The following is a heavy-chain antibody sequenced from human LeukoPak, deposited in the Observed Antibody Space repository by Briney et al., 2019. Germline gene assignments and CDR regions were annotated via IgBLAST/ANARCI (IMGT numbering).Heavy chain of an antibody. V-gene: IGHV3-48*01. D-gene: IGHD6-19*01. Sequence: GGSLRLSCAASGFTFSSFGMNWVRQAPGKGLEWVSYISSSSNTIYYADSVKGRFTISRDNAKNSLYLQMSSLRAEDTAVYYCAREGSDWNYYYYMDVWGKGTTVTISS. J-gene: IGHJ6*03. CDR2: ISSSSNTI. CDR1: GFTFSSFG. CDR3: AREGSDWNYYYYMDV.